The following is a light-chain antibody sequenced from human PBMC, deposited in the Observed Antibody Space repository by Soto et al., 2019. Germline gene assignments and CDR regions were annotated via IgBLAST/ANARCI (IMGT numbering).Light chain of an antibody. V-gene: IGKV3D-15*01. CDR2: GAS. CDR3: HQYNNWPPWT. CDR1: QNILRT. J-gene: IGKJ1*01. Sequence: VMTQSPVTLSVSPGETATLSCKASQNILRTLAWYQQKPGQPPRLLIYGASTRVTGIPARFSGNGSGTEFTLTISSVQSEDFAVYYCHQYNNWPPWTFGQGTKVEV.